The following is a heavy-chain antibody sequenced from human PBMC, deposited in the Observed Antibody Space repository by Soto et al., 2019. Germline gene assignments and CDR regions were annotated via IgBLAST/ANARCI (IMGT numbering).Heavy chain of an antibody. V-gene: IGHV5-51*01. Sequence: PGESLKISCKGSGYSFTSYWIGWVRQMPGKGLEWMGIIYPGDSDTRYSPSFQGQVTISADKSISTAYLQWSSLKASDTAMYYCASSRWGYGSGSQDYYYYGMDVWGQGTTVTVSS. D-gene: IGHD3-10*01. CDR3: ASSRWGYGSGSQDYYYYGMDV. J-gene: IGHJ6*02. CDR2: IYPGDSDT. CDR1: GYSFTSYW.